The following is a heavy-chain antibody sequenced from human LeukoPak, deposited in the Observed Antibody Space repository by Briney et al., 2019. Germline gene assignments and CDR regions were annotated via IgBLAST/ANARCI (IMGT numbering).Heavy chain of an antibody. CDR3: AKQSFRIVNYFDY. Sequence: PGGSLRLFFAAAGFTFSRCGMHWVRQAPGKGLEWVAVIAYHGGAEYYADSVKGRFTISRDNSKNTVDLQLNSLRAEDSAVYYSAKQSFRIVNYFDYWGQGTLVTVSS. V-gene: IGHV3-30-3*02. CDR1: GFTFSRCG. D-gene: IGHD3-16*02. CDR2: IAYHGGAE. J-gene: IGHJ4*02.